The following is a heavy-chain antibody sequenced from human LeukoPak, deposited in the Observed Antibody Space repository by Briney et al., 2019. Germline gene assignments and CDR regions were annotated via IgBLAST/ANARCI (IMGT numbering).Heavy chain of an antibody. D-gene: IGHD5-18*01. CDR3: ARGQLWFDY. V-gene: IGHV3-23*01. CDR2: ISGSGGST. CDR1: GFTFSNYA. Sequence: PGGSLRLSCAASGFTFSNYAMSWVRQAPGQRLERVSPISGSGGSTYYADSVKGRFTISRDNSKNTLYLQMNSLRAEDTAVYFCARGQLWFDYWGQGTLVTVSS. J-gene: IGHJ5*01.